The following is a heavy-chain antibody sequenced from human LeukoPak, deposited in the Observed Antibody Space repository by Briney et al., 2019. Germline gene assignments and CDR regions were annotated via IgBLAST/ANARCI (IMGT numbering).Heavy chain of an antibody. J-gene: IGHJ4*02. CDR3: AKDFRGYSGSFYDY. V-gene: IGHV3-21*04. Sequence: GGSLRLSCEVSGFTFSSYHMNWVRQAPGKGLEWVSSIGSSGSYIYYADSVRGRFTISRDNAKKSLYLQLSSLRAEDTAVYYCAKDFRGYSGSFYDYWGQGTLVTVSS. CDR2: IGSSGSYI. D-gene: IGHD5-12*01. CDR1: GFTFSSYH.